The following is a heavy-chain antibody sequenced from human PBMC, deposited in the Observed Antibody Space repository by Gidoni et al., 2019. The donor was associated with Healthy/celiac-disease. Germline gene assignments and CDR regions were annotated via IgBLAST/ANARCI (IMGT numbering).Heavy chain of an antibody. D-gene: IGHD4-17*01. Sequence: EVQLVESGGGLVQPGRSLRLSCAASGFTFDDYAMHWVRQAPGKGLEWVSGSSWNSGSIGYADSVKGRFTISRDNAKNSLYLQMNSLRAEDTALYYCAMTTVTNAPIDYWGQGTLVTVSS. J-gene: IGHJ4*02. V-gene: IGHV3-9*01. CDR3: AMTTVTNAPIDY. CDR1: GFTFDDYA. CDR2: SSWNSGSI.